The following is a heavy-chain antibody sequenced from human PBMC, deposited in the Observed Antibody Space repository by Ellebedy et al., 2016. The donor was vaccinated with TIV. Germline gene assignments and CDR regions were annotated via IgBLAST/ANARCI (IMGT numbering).Heavy chain of an antibody. CDR1: GDSISSSIW. J-gene: IGHJ5*02. V-gene: IGHV4-4*02. Sequence: MPSETLSLTCAVSGDSISSSIWWSWVRQPPGKGLEWIGEIYHSESTTYNPSLKSRVTISVDKSKNQFSLNLSSVTAADTAVYYCARAAIQGYSTRWLDPWGQGTLVTVSS. CDR2: IYHSEST. CDR3: ARAAIQGYSTRWLDP. D-gene: IGHD2-8*01.